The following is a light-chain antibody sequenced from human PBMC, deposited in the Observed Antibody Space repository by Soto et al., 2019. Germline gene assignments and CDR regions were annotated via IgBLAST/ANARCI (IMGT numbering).Light chain of an antibody. CDR2: AAS. CDR3: QKYNSDHE. CDR1: QGISNY. V-gene: IGKV1-27*01. Sequence: DIQMTQSPSSLSASVGDRVTITCRASQGISNYLAWYQQKPGKVPKLLIYAASTLQSGVPSRFSGSGSGTDFTLTISSLKPEDAATCYCQKYNSDHEFGPGTKVDIK. J-gene: IGKJ3*01.